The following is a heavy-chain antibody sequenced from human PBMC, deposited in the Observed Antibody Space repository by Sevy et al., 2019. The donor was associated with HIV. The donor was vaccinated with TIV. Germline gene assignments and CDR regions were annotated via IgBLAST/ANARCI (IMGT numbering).Heavy chain of an antibody. J-gene: IGHJ4*02. CDR2: INPNSGVT. D-gene: IGHD3-22*01. CDR1: GYTFTGYY. Sequence: ASVKVASKASGYTFTGYYMHWVRQAPGQGLEWMGRINPNSGVTNYAQKFQGRVTMTRDTSISTAYMELSRLRSDDTAVYYCARGGSYYYDSSGYYVDYWGQGTLVTVSS. V-gene: IGHV1-2*06. CDR3: ARGGSYYYDSSGYYVDY.